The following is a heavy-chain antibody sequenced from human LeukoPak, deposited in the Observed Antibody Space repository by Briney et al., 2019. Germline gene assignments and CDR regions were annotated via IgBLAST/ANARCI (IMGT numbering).Heavy chain of an antibody. D-gene: IGHD5-18*01. CDR1: GGSFSGYY. Sequence: SETLSLTCAVYGGSFSGYYWSWIRQPPGKGLEWIGEINHSGSTNYNPPLKSRVTISVDTSKNQFSLKLSSVTAADTAVYYCARGGYSYGYYYWGQGTLVTVSS. CDR3: ARGGYSYGYYY. V-gene: IGHV4-34*01. J-gene: IGHJ4*02. CDR2: INHSGST.